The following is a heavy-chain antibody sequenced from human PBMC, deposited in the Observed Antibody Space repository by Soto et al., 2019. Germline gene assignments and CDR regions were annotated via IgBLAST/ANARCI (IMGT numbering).Heavy chain of an antibody. V-gene: IGHV4-59*08. CDR3: ARRFPRGGYFDY. Sequence: QVQLQESGPGLVKPSETLSLTCTVSGGSISSYYWSWIRQPPGKGLEWIGYIYYSGSTNYNPSLKSRVTISGDTSKNQFSLKLSSLTAADTAVYYCARRFPRGGYFDYWGQGTLVTVSS. CDR2: IYYSGST. D-gene: IGHD2-15*01. J-gene: IGHJ4*02. CDR1: GGSISSYY.